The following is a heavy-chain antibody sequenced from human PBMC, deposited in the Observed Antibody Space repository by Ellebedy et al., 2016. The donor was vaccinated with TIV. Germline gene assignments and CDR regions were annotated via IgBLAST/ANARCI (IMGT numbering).Heavy chain of an antibody. D-gene: IGHD5-24*01. CDR3: ARDMGRWLQFLGF. J-gene: IGHJ4*02. Sequence: PGGSLRLSCAASGFTFSSYNILWVRQAPGKGLEWLSYISSDTLTTEYADSVRGRFTISRDNAKNSVFLQMKSLSAEDTAVYFCARDMGRWLQFLGFWGQGTLVTVSS. V-gene: IGHV3-48*04. CDR1: GFTFSSYN. CDR2: ISSDTLTT.